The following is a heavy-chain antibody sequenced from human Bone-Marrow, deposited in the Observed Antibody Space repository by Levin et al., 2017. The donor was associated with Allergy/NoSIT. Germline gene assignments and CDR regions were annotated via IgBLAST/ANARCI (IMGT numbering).Heavy chain of an antibody. Sequence: GESLKISCLTSGFTFTDYGVSWFRQAPGKGLEWVSFMRSKAYGGATEYAASVKVRFIISRDDSESIAYLQMNSLKTEDTAVYYCSRDALWRGNDIEAFDVWGQGTRVTVAS. CDR1: GFTFTDYG. J-gene: IGHJ3*01. CDR3: SRDALWRGNDIEAFDV. CDR2: MRSKAYGGAT. V-gene: IGHV3-49*03. D-gene: IGHD3-3*01.